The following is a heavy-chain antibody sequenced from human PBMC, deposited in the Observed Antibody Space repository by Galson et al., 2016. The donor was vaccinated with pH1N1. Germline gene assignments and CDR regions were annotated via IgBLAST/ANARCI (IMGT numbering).Heavy chain of an antibody. Sequence: CAISGDSVSSHSAAWNWIRQSPSRGLEWLGRTYYRSKWYNDYAVSVKSRITINPDTSKNQFSLQLNSVTPEDTAVYYCARELGPGGFWYFDRWGRGTLVTVSS. CDR2: TYYRSKWYN. V-gene: IGHV6-1*01. CDR1: GDSVSSHSAA. J-gene: IGHJ2*01. CDR3: ARELGPGGFWYFDR. D-gene: IGHD3-16*01.